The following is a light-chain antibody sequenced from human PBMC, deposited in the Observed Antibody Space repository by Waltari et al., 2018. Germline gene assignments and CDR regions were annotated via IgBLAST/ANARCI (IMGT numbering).Light chain of an antibody. J-gene: IGLJ2*01. CDR3: HVWDGRTVL. V-gene: IGLV3-1*01. CDR1: NFGRTC. CDR2: PAN. Sequence: SYVLTQPPSVSVSPGQTATVICAGDNFGRTCASWYQQRPGRAPRLVIYPANKRPSGIPERFSGSNSGNAATLTISGVQAMDEADYFCHVWDGRTVLFGGGTKLTVL.